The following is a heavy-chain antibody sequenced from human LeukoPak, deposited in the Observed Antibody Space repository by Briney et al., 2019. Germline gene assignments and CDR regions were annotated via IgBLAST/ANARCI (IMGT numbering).Heavy chain of an antibody. CDR3: TREPFGGYVGYFDY. CDR2: IRNKAHGGTT. CDR1: GFTFGDYA. Sequence: PGGSLRLSCTASGFTFGDYAMSWVRQAPGKGLEWVGFIRNKAHGGTTEYAASVKGRFTISRDDSKSIAYLQMNSLKTEDTAVYYCTREPFGGYVGYFDYWGQGTLVTVSS. J-gene: IGHJ4*02. D-gene: IGHD5-12*01. V-gene: IGHV3-49*04.